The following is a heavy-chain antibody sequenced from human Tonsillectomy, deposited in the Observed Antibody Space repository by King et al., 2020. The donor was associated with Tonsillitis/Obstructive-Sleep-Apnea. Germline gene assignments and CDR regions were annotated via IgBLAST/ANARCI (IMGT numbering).Heavy chain of an antibody. CDR2: IYYSGST. J-gene: IGHJ5*02. CDR1: GGSISSGVYY. V-gene: IGHV4-31*03. CDR3: ARFSKAGWFDP. Sequence: QLQESGPGLVKPSQTLSLTCTVSGGSISSGVYYWSWIRQHPGKGLEWMGYIYYSGSTYYNPSLKSRVTISVDTSKNQFSLKLSSVTAADTAVYYCARFSKAGWFDPWGQGTLVTVSS. D-gene: IGHD2/OR15-2a*01.